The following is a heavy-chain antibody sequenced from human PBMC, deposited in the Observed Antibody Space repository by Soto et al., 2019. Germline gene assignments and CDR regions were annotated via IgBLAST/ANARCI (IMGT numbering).Heavy chain of an antibody. CDR2: IIPVFDTT. Sequence: QVQLVQSGAEVKKPGSSVKVSCRASGGTFSSYAISWVRQAPGQGLEWMGRIIPVFDTTNYAQKFQGRVTITADESTTTAYLELSSLRSEDTAVYYCAKGAAACDSWGQGTLVTVSS. D-gene: IGHD6-13*01. CDR3: AKGAAACDS. V-gene: IGHV1-69*15. CDR1: GGTFSSYA. J-gene: IGHJ4*02.